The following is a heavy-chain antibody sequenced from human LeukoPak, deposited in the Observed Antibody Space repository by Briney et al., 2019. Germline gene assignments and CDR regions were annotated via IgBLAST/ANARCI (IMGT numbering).Heavy chain of an antibody. D-gene: IGHD3-16*01. CDR1: GLTFSTYW. J-gene: IGHJ4*02. V-gene: IGHV3-7*01. CDR2: INQNGRGK. Sequence: GGSLRLSCEVSGLTFSTYWMTWVRQAPGKGLEWVASINQNGRGKYYVDSVKGRFTISRDNAKDSLYLQMNSLRDEDTAVYYCDRSLGDDWGQGTLVTVSS. CDR3: DRSLGDD.